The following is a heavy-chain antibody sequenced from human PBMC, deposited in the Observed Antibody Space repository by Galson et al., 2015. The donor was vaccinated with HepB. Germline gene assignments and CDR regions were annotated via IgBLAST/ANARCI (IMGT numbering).Heavy chain of an antibody. Sequence: SLRLSCAASGFTFSSYSMNWVRQAPGKGLEWVSYISSSSSYIYYADSVKGRFTISRDNAKNSLFLQMNSLRAEDTAVYYCARVTSLSGGDDYWGQGTLVTVSS. J-gene: IGHJ4*02. CDR1: GFTFSSYS. D-gene: IGHD2-21*02. CDR3: ARVTSLSGGDDY. V-gene: IGHV3-21*01. CDR2: ISSSSSYI.